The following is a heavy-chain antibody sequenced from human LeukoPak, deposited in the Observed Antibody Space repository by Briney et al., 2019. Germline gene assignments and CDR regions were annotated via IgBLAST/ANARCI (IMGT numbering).Heavy chain of an antibody. Sequence: PGGSLRLSCAASGFTFSSYGMHWVRQATGKGLECVAVIWYDGSNKYYADSVKCRFTVSRDNSKNTLYLQMNSLRAEDTAVYYCASASYYDSSGSLDYWGQGTLVTVSS. CDR3: ASASYYDSSGSLDY. CDR1: GFTFSSYG. D-gene: IGHD3-22*01. CDR2: IWYDGSNK. J-gene: IGHJ4*02. V-gene: IGHV3-33*01.